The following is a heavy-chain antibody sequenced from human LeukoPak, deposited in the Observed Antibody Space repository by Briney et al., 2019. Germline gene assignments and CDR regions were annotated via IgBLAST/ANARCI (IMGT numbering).Heavy chain of an antibody. V-gene: IGHV1-18*01. J-gene: IGHJ4*02. CDR2: IRGDNGNT. D-gene: IGHD3-9*01. CDR3: ARVDLLTGYYFFDY. Sequence: ASVKVSCKASGYTFSNYGISWVRQAPGQGLEWVGWIRGDNGNTNYAQKLQGRVAMTTDTSTSTAYMELRSLGSDETAVYYCARVDLLTGYYFFDYWGQGTLVTVSS. CDR1: GYTFSNYG.